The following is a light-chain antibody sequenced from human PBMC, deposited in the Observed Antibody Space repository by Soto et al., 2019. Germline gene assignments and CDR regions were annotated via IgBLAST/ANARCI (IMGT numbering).Light chain of an antibody. J-gene: IGLJ1*01. Sequence: QSVLTQPASVSGSPGQSITISCTGTSSDVGAYIYVSWYQHHPGKAPKVMIYEVTNRPSGVSDRFSGSKSGNTASLTISGLQAEDDADYYCCSYTSSRTSVFGTGTKFTVL. CDR2: EVT. V-gene: IGLV2-14*01. CDR3: CSYTSSRTSV. CDR1: SSDVGAYIY.